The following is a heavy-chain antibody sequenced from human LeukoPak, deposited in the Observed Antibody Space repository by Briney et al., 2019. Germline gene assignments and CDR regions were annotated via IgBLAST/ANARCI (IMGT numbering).Heavy chain of an antibody. CDR2: ISAYNGNT. Sequence: ASVKVSCKASGYTFTSYGIGWVRQAPGQGLEWMGWISAYNGNTNYAQKLQGRVTMTTDTSTSTAYMELRSLRSDDTAVYYCARDYYYGSGSYLYYFDYWGQGTLVTVSS. J-gene: IGHJ4*02. CDR3: ARDYYYGSGSYLYYFDY. V-gene: IGHV1-18*01. D-gene: IGHD3-10*01. CDR1: GYTFTSYG.